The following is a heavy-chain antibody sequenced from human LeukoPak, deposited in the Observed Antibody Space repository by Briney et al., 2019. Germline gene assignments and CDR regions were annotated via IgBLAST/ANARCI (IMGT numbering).Heavy chain of an antibody. J-gene: IGHJ4*02. CDR1: GFSFSGYA. V-gene: IGHV3-30*04. CDR2: ISHDEKNK. D-gene: IGHD3-10*01. CDR3: ATTFRGVIITRLDY. Sequence: GGSLRPSCAASGFSFSGYAMHWVRRTPGKGLEWVAVISHDEKNKFYAESVKGRFTISRGNSKNTLFLEMNSLRPEDTAFYYCATTFRGVIITRLDYWGQGTLVTVSS.